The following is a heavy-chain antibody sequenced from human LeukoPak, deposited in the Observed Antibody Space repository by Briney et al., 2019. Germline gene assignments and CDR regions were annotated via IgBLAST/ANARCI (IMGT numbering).Heavy chain of an antibody. Sequence: ASVKVSCKASGGTFSSYAISWVRQAPGQGLEWMGGIIPIFGTANYAQKFQGRVTITADESTSTAYMEPSSLRSEDTAVYDCARALSKGFIAAAGTPSCLAYYYYMDVWGKGTTVTISS. CDR3: ARALSKGFIAAAGTPSCLAYYYYMDV. J-gene: IGHJ6*03. CDR1: GGTFSSYA. D-gene: IGHD6-13*01. V-gene: IGHV1-69*13. CDR2: IIPIFGTA.